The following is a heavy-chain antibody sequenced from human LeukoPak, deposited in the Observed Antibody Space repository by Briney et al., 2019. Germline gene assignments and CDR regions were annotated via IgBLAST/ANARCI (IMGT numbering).Heavy chain of an antibody. D-gene: IGHD5-12*01. CDR2: ISSSSSYI. CDR3: AREMSGYDSHHYYYGMDV. CDR1: GFTFSSYS. J-gene: IGHJ6*02. V-gene: IGHV3-21*01. Sequence: LGGSLRLSCAASGFTFSSYSMNWVRQAPGKGLERVSSISSSSSYIYYADSVKGRFTISRDNAKNSLYLQMNSLRAEDTAVYYCAREMSGYDSHHYYYGMDVWGQGTTVTVSS.